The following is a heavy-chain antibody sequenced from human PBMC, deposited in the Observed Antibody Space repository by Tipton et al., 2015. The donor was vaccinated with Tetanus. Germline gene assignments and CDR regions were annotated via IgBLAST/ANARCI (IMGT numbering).Heavy chain of an antibody. CDR2: TYHTGGT. D-gene: IGHD1-1*01. V-gene: IGHV4-30-2*01. CDR1: GVSIRNGGYS. J-gene: IGHJ4*02. Sequence: TLSLTCSVSGVSIRNGGYSWNWIRQPAGKGLEWIGYTYHTGGTYYNPSPKSRVTISVDRSRDQFSLRLASVTAADTAIYYCVRAPYNSPGKYFSAYWGQGTLVTVSS. CDR3: VRAPYNSPGKYFSAY.